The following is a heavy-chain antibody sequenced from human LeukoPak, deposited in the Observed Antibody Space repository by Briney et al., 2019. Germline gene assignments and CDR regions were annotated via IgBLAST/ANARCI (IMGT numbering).Heavy chain of an antibody. V-gene: IGHV4-59*12. CDR3: AREDYYDSSGYYPPPSYYYYYYYMDV. J-gene: IGHJ6*03. CDR1: GGSISSYY. Sequence: PSETLSLTCTVSGGSISSYYWSWIRQPPGKGLEWIGYIYYSGSTNYNPSLKSRVTISVDTSKNQFSLKLSSVTAADTAVYYCAREDYYDSSGYYPPPSYYYYYYYMDVWGKGTTVTVSS. CDR2: IYYSGST. D-gene: IGHD3-22*01.